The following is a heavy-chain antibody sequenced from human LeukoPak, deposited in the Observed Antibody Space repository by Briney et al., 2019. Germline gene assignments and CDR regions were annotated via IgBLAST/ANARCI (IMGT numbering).Heavy chain of an antibody. CDR1: GFTVSSTY. J-gene: IGHJ6*02. V-gene: IGHV3-66*01. D-gene: IGHD4-23*01. CDR3: ELDYGMDV. CDR2: IYSGGTT. Sequence: GRSLRLSCAASGFTVSSTYMSWVRQAPGKGLEWVSVIYSGGTTYYADSVKGRFTISRDNSKNTLYLQMNSLKTEDTAVYYCELDYGMDVWGQGTTVTVSS.